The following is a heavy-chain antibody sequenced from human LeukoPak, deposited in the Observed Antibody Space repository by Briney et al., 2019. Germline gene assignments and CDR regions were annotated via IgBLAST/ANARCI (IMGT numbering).Heavy chain of an antibody. V-gene: IGHV3-21*01. D-gene: IGHD6-13*01. CDR1: GFTFSSYS. J-gene: IGHJ4*02. CDR2: ISSSSSYI. Sequence: GGSLRLSCAASGFTFSSYSMNWVRQAPGKGLEWVSSISSSSSYIYYADSVKGRFTISRDNAKNSLYLQMNSLRAEDTAVYYCARDDAIAAAGGFDYWGQGTLVTVSS. CDR3: ARDDAIAAAGGFDY.